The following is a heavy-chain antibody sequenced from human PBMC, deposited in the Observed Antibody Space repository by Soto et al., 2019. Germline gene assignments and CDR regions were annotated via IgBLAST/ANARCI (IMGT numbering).Heavy chain of an antibody. CDR2: IYHSGST. D-gene: IGHD3-9*01. CDR1: GGSISSGGYS. V-gene: IGHV4-30-2*01. Sequence: SETLSLTCAVSGGSISSGGYSWSWIRQPPGKGLEWIGYIYHSGSTYYNPSLKSRVTISVDRSKNQFSLKLSSVTAADTAVYYCARFLTGWAGDAFDIWGQGTMVTVSS. CDR3: ARFLTGWAGDAFDI. J-gene: IGHJ3*02.